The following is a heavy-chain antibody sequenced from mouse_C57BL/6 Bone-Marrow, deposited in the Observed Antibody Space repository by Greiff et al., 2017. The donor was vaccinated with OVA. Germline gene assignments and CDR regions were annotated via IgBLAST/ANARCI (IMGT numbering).Heavy chain of an antibody. CDR3: ARRALLRSNWYFDV. J-gene: IGHJ1*03. Sequence: QVQLKESGAELVKPGASVKMSCKASGYTFTTYPIEWMKQNHGKSLEWIGNFHPYNDDTKYNEKFKGKATLTVEKSSSTVYLELSRLTSDDSAVYYCARRALLRSNWYFDVWGTGTTVTVSS. V-gene: IGHV1-47*01. CDR1: GYTFTTYP. D-gene: IGHD1-1*01. CDR2: FHPYNDDT.